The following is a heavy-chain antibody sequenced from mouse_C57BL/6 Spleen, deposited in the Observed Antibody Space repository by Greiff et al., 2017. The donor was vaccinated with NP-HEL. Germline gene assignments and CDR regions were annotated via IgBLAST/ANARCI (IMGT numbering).Heavy chain of an antibody. CDR1: GYTFTDYN. J-gene: IGHJ3*01. D-gene: IGHD1-1*01. CDR2: INPNNGGT. Sequence: EVQVVESGPELVKPGASVKMSCKASGYTFTDYNMHWVKQSHGKSLEWIGYINPNNGGTSYNQKFKGKATLTVNQSSSTAYMERRSLTSEDAAVYYCARDGSSFWFAYGGEGTLVTVSA. CDR3: ARDGSSFWFAY. V-gene: IGHV1-22*01.